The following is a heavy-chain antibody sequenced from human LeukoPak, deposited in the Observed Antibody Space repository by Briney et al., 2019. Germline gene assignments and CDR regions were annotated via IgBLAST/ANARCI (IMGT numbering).Heavy chain of an antibody. V-gene: IGHV1-2*02. CDR1: GYTFTRYY. D-gene: IGHD6-13*01. J-gene: IGHJ5*02. Sequence: ASVKVSCTASGYTFTRYYMHWVRQAPGQGLEWMGWINPNSGGTNYAQKFQGRVTMTTDTSISTAYMELSRLRADETAVYYCARETAAAGSNWFDRWGQGTLVTVSS. CDR3: ARETAAAGSNWFDR. CDR2: INPNSGGT.